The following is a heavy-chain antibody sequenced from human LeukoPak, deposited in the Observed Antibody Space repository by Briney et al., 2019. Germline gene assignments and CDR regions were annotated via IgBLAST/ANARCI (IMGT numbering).Heavy chain of an antibody. CDR2: ITPIFGTT. CDR3: AYGYSYIAF. CDR1: GGTFSSYV. D-gene: IGHD5-18*01. Sequence: ASVKVSCKASGGTFSSYVFTWVRQAPGQGLEWMGGITPIFGTTDYAETFQGRVTITAHASTYTAFMELSSLRSEDSAVYYCAYGYSYIAFWGQGTLVTVSS. J-gene: IGHJ4*02. V-gene: IGHV1-69*13.